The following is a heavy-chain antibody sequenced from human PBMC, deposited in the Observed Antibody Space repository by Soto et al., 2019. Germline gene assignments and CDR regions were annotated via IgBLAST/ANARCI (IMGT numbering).Heavy chain of an antibody. Sequence: GESLKISCKTSGYSFTSHWIAWVRQMPGEGLEWMGIIYPSDSDIRYRPSFQGQVTISVDKSISTAYLQWSSLKASDTATYYCARQDYSNYRGGMDVWGQGTTVTVSS. D-gene: IGHD2-2*01. V-gene: IGHV5-51*01. CDR1: GYSFTSHW. CDR3: ARQDYSNYRGGMDV. J-gene: IGHJ6*02. CDR2: IYPSDSDI.